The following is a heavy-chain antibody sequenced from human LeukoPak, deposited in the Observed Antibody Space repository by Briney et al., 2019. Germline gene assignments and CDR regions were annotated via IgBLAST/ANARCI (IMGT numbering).Heavy chain of an antibody. D-gene: IGHD3-16*01. Sequence: RASVKVSSKASGYTFTGYYMHWLRQAPCRGLEWMGWSNPNSGGTNYAQKLQGRVTMTTDTSTSTAYMELRSLRSDDTAVYYCARARGGSYYYNYMDVWGKGTTVTVSS. J-gene: IGHJ6*03. V-gene: IGHV1-2*02. CDR3: ARARGGSYYYNYMDV. CDR1: GYTFTGYY. CDR2: SNPNSGGT.